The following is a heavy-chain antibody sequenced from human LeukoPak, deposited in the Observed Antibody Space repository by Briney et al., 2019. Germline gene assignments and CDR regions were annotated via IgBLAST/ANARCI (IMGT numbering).Heavy chain of an antibody. CDR3: AKEGYRYGYAIDY. CDR1: EFTFTSYA. J-gene: IGHJ4*02. V-gene: IGHV3-23*01. D-gene: IGHD5-18*01. CDR2: INVSGGST. Sequence: GGSLRLFCAASEFTFTSYAMQWVRQAPGKGLEWVSGINVSGGSTWYADSVKGRFTISRDNSKNTLYLQMNSLRAEDTAVYYCAKEGYRYGYAIDYWGQGTLVTVSS.